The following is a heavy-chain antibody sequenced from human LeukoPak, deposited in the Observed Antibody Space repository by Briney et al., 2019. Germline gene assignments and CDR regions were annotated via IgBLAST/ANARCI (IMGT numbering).Heavy chain of an antibody. D-gene: IGHD2-2*02. CDR1: GFTVSTYS. J-gene: IGHJ4*02. CDR2: FSSGGRT. CDR3: ARILYG. V-gene: IGHV3-53*01. Sequence: PGGSLRLSCAASGFTVSTYSMSWVRQAPGKGLEWVATFSSGGRTSYADSVKGRFTISRDTSQNTVFLQMNSLRDEDTALYYCARILYGWGQGTLVTVSS.